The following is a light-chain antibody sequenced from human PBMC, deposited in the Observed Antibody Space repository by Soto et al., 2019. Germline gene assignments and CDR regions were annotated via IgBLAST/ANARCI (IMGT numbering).Light chain of an antibody. V-gene: IGKV3-15*01. CDR3: QQLHDYPIT. Sequence: EIVMTQSPATLSVSPGERATLSCRASQSVSSNLAWYQQKPGQAPRLLIYGASTRATGIPARFSGSGSGTDFTLTISSLEPEDFATYYCQQLHDYPITFGQGTRLEIK. J-gene: IGKJ5*01. CDR2: GAS. CDR1: QSVSSN.